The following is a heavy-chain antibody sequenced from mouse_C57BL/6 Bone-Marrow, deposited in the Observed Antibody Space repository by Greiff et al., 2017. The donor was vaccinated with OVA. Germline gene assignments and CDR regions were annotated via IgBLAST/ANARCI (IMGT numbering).Heavy chain of an antibody. D-gene: IGHD3-3*01. CDR2: ISYDGSN. CDR3: ARDLLGAARYFDV. J-gene: IGHJ1*03. Sequence: DVKLQESGPGLVKPSQSLSLTCSVTGYSITSGYYWNWIRQFPGNKLEWMGYISYDGSNNYNPSLKNRISITRDTSKNQFFLKLNSVTTEDTATYYCARDLLGAARYFDVWGTGTTVTVSS. CDR1: GYSITSGYY. V-gene: IGHV3-6*01.